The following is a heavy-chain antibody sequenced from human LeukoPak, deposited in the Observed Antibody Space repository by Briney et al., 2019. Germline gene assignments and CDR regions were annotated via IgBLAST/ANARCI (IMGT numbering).Heavy chain of an antibody. CDR3: ARASLAGDGDY. CDR2: INQDGSAK. CDR1: GFTFSTSW. D-gene: IGHD6-19*01. V-gene: IGHV3-7*01. J-gene: IGHJ4*02. Sequence: GGSLRLSCAASGFTFSTSWMNWVRQAPGKGLEWVANINQDGSAKYYVDSVKGRFTISRDNAQNPLYLQMNSLRAEDTAVYYCARASLAGDGDYWGQGILVTVSS.